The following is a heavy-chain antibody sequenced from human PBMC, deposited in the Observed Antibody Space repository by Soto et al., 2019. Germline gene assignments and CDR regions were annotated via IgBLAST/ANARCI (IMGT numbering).Heavy chain of an antibody. D-gene: IGHD6-19*01. V-gene: IGHV1-69*01. J-gene: IGHJ5*02. Sequence: QVQLVQSGAEVKKPGSSVKVSCKASGGTFSSYAISWVRQAPGQGLEWMGGIIPIFGTANYAQKFQGRVTITADESTSTAYMELSSLRSEDTAVYYCAREGGGAVAGTVNWFDPWGQGTLVTVSS. CDR1: GGTFSSYA. CDR3: AREGGGAVAGTVNWFDP. CDR2: IIPIFGTA.